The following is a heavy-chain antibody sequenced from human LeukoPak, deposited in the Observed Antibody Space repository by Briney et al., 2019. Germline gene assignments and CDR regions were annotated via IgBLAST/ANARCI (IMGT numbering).Heavy chain of an antibody. V-gene: IGHV1-18*01. D-gene: IGHD3-16*01. Sequence: ASVKVSCKASGYTSTSYGISWVRQAPGQGLEWMGWISAYNGNTNYAQKLQGRVTMTTDTSTSTAYMELRSLRSDDTAVYYCARDRWGKLLKGIFDYWGQGTLVTVSS. CDR1: GYTSTSYG. J-gene: IGHJ4*02. CDR3: ARDRWGKLLKGIFDY. CDR2: ISAYNGNT.